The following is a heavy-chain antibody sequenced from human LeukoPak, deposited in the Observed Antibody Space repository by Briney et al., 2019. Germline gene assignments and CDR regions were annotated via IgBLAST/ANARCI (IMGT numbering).Heavy chain of an antibody. CDR2: IHSDGIGT. V-gene: IGHV3-74*01. Sequence: GGSLRLSCVASGFTFSSYWMHWIHQAPGKGLVWVSRIHSDGIGTSYADSVRGRFTISRDNAKNTLYLQMNSLRAEDTAVYYCARDQGSFDYWGQGTLVTVSS. CDR3: ARDQGSFDY. CDR1: GFTFSSYW. J-gene: IGHJ4*02.